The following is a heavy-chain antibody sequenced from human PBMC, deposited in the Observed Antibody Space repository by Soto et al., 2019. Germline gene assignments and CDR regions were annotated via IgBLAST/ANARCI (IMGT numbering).Heavy chain of an antibody. CDR2: IYYSGRT. D-gene: IGHD3-10*01. Sequence: QLQLQESGPGLVTPSETLSLTCTVSGCSISSSSYYWGWIRQPPGKGLEWIGSIYYSGRTYDNPSLKSRVTISVDTSMTQFSLKRSSVTASDTAVYYFERDGNVLLWCGDWVRFAYCGQGTLVTVSS. J-gene: IGHJ4*02. CDR1: GCSISSSSYY. V-gene: IGHV4-39*02. CDR3: ERDGNVLLWCGDWVRFAY.